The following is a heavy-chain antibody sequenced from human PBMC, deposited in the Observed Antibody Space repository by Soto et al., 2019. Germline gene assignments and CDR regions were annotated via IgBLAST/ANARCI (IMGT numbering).Heavy chain of an antibody. J-gene: IGHJ4*02. Sequence: GSLRLSCVASGFTFSSYAMIWVRQAPGKGLEWVSAFSGSGSGTYYADSVKGRFTISRDNSKNTVYLQMNSLRVEDTAVYYCARDCSSTKCYSWGQGTRVTVSS. V-gene: IGHV3-23*01. CDR1: GFTFSSYA. D-gene: IGHD2-2*02. CDR2: FSGSGSGT. CDR3: ARDCSSTKCYS.